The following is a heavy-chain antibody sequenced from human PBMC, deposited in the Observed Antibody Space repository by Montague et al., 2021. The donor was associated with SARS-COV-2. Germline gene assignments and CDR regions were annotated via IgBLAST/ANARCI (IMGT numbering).Heavy chain of an antibody. V-gene: IGHV4-59*01. J-gene: IGHJ6*02. CDR1: GGSISSYF. D-gene: IGHD3-3*01. CDR2: IYYSGTT. Sequence: SETLSLTCTVSGGSISSYFWSWIRQPPGKGLEWIGSIYYSGTTNXSPSLKSRVTISVDTSKNQFSLKLSSVTAADTAVYYCARVVRYYDFWSGYTEYCYYGMDVGGQGTTVTVSS. CDR3: ARVVRYYDFWSGYTEYCYYGMDV.